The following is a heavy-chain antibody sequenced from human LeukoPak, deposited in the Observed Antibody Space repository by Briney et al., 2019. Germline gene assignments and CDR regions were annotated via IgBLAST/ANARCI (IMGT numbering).Heavy chain of an antibody. Sequence: SAAPPSLSSVAAGCFISGGYYSRCRRHPPGGRQGWIGYIYYSGSTNYNPSLKSRVTISVDTSKNQFSLKLSSVTAADTAVYYCARADYGPRVDFDYWGQGTLVTVSS. D-gene: IGHD4-17*01. V-gene: IGHV4-61*08. J-gene: IGHJ4*02. CDR2: IYYSGST. CDR1: AGCFISGGYY. CDR3: ARADYGPRVDFDY.